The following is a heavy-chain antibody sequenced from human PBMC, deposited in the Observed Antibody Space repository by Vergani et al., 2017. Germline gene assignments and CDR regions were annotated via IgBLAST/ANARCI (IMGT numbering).Heavy chain of an antibody. Sequence: EVQLVESGGGLVQPGGSLRLSCAASGFTFSSCSMNWVRQAPGKGLEWVSYISSSSSTIYYADSVKGRFTISRDNAKNSLYLQMNSLRAEDTAVYYCAGDRAGAARYWYFDLWGRGTLVTVSS. CDR3: AGDRAGAARYWYFDL. CDR2: ISSSSSTI. CDR1: GFTFSSCS. V-gene: IGHV3-48*01. J-gene: IGHJ2*01. D-gene: IGHD6-6*01.